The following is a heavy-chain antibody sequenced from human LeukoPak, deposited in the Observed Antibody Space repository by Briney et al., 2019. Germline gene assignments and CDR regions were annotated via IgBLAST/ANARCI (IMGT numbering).Heavy chain of an antibody. V-gene: IGHV3-74*01. D-gene: IGHD6-6*01. CDR1: GFTFSSYW. CDR3: ARARKGSGYSSSSTAFDI. CDR2: INTDGSST. J-gene: IGHJ3*02. Sequence: GGSLRLSCAASGFTFSSYWMHWVRQAPGKGLVWVSRINTDGSSTSYADSVKGRFTISRDNAKNTLYLQMNSLRAEDTAVYYCARARKGSGYSSSSTAFDIWGQGTMVTVSS.